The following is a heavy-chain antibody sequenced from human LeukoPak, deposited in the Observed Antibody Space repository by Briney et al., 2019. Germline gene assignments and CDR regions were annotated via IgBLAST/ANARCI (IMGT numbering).Heavy chain of an antibody. CDR2: IYYSGST. J-gene: IGHJ4*02. CDR3: ARAPREWELMYYFDY. Sequence: PSETLSLTCTVSGGSISSYYWSWIRQPAGKGLEWIGSIYYSGSTYYNPSLKSRVTISVDTSKNQFSLKLSSVTAADTAVYYCARAPREWELMYYFDYWGQGTLVTVSS. CDR1: GGSISSYY. D-gene: IGHD1-26*01. V-gene: IGHV4-4*07.